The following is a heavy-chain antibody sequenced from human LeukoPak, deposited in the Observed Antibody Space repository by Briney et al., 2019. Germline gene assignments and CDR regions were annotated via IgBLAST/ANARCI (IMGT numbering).Heavy chain of an antibody. CDR1: GFTFSSYA. CDR2: ISGSGGST. CDR3: AKDTSYCGGDCYSGLFFDY. J-gene: IGHJ4*02. D-gene: IGHD2-21*02. V-gene: IGHV3-23*01. Sequence: GGSLRLSCAASGFTFSSYAMSWARQAPGKGLEWVSAISGSGGSTYYADSVKGRFTISRDNSKNTLYLQMNSLRAEDTAVYYCAKDTSYCGGDCYSGLFFDYWGQGTLVTVSS.